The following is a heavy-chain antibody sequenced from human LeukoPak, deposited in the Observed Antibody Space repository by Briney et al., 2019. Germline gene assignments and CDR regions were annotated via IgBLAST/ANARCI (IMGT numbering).Heavy chain of an antibody. V-gene: IGHV3-21*01. CDR2: ISSSSSYI. CDR1: GFTFSSYS. Sequence: GGSLRLSCAASGFTFSSYSMNWVRQAPGKGLEWVSSISSSSSYIYYADSVKDRFTISRDNAKNSLYLQMNSLRAEDTAVYYCARELYDYVWGSYRPPFGDWGQGTLVTVSS. CDR3: ARELYDYVWGSYRPPFGD. D-gene: IGHD3-16*02. J-gene: IGHJ4*02.